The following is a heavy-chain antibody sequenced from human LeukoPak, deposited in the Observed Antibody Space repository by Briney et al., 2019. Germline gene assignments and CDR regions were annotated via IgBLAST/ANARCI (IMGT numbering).Heavy chain of an antibody. CDR2: FDPEDGET. CDR3: ATGNGAFDI. Sequence: LWASVKVSCKVPGHTLSELSMHWVRQGPGKGPEWMGGFDPEDGETIYAQKFQGRVTMTEDTSTDTAYMELSSLRFEDTAVYYCATGNGAFDIWGQGTMVTVSS. CDR1: GHTLSELS. J-gene: IGHJ3*02. D-gene: IGHD2-8*01. V-gene: IGHV1-24*01.